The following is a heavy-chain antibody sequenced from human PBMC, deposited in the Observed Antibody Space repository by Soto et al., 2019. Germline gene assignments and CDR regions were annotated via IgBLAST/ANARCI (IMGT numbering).Heavy chain of an antibody. D-gene: IGHD3-3*01. Sequence: QVQLVESGGGVVQPGRSLRLSCAASGFTFSSYVMHWVRQAPGTGLEWVDVVWNDGSNKYYADSVKGRFTISRDNSKNTLYLHMNSLRAKDTAMYYCARAQYDFWRGHHSDYYYCMDVCGQGTTVTVSS. J-gene: IGHJ6*02. CDR2: VWNDGSNK. CDR3: ARAQYDFWRGHHSDYYYCMDV. CDR1: GFTFSSYV. V-gene: IGHV3-33*01.